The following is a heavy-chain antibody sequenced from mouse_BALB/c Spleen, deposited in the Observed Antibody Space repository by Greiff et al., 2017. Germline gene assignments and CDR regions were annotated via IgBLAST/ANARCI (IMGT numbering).Heavy chain of an antibody. J-gene: IGHJ4*01. CDR2: IWGDGST. CDR3: AQHPPFRHDMDY. CDR1: GFSLTSHG. Sequence: VKLMESGPGLVALSQSLSITCTVPGFSLTSHGVSWVRQPPGKGLEWLGVIWGDGSTNYHSALISRLSISKDNSKSQVFLELNSLQTDDKATYYCAQHPPFRHDMDYWGQGNSETVSS. V-gene: IGHV2-3*01.